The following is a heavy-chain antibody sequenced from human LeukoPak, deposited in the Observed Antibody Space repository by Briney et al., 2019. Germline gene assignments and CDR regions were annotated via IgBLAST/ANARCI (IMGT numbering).Heavy chain of an antibody. V-gene: IGHV1-46*02. Sequence: ASVRVSCKASGYTFNSSYMHWVRQAPGQGLEWMGIINPSDDSTRYAQKFQGRVTMTKDTSTNTVYMHLSSLSSDDTAVYYCARAYYESSAYRHAVYFDYWGQGTLVTVSS. D-gene: IGHD3-22*01. CDR2: INPSDDST. CDR3: ARAYYESSAYRHAVYFDY. CDR1: GYTFNSSY. J-gene: IGHJ4*02.